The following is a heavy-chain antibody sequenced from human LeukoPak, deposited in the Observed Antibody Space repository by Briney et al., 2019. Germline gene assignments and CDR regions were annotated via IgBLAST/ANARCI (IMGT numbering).Heavy chain of an antibody. J-gene: IGHJ4*02. D-gene: IGHD1-26*01. CDR3: ASLPDIVGATTTGDY. V-gene: IGHV3-21*01. CDR2: ISSSSSYI. CDR1: GFTFSSYS. Sequence: PGGSLRLSCAASGFTFSSYSMNWVRQAPGKGLEWVSSISSSSSYIYYADSVKGRFTISRDNAKNSLYLQMNSLRAEDTAVYYCASLPDIVGATTTGDYWGQGTLVTVSS.